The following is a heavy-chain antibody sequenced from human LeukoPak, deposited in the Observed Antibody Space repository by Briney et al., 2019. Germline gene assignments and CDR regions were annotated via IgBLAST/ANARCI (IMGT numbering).Heavy chain of an antibody. CDR2: SNHSGSTNYN. D-gene: IGHD2-2*02. CDR1: GGSFSGYY. CDR3: ARGQDDVVVPATIDGGFEW. J-gene: IGHJ4*02. Sequence: SETLSLTCAVYGGSFSGYYWSGIRQPPWKGLEWMGESNHSGSTNYNNYNPSLKTRVTMLVDTSKNQFSLKLSSVTAADTAVYYCARGQDDVVVPATIDGGFEWWGQGTLVTVSS. V-gene: IGHV4-34*01.